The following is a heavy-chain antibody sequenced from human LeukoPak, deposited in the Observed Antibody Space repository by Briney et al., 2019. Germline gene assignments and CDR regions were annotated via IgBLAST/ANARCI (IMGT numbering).Heavy chain of an antibody. CDR1: GFTFSSFG. CDR3: AKDGGDYIDY. J-gene: IGHJ4*02. CDR2: IRYDGIAI. V-gene: IGHV3-30*02. Sequence: GGSLRLSCAASGFTFSSFGMNWVRQAPGKGLEWVTFIRYDGIAIQYADSVKGRFTISRDNSKNALYLQMISLRPEDTAVYFCAKDGGDYIDYWGQGTLVTVSS. D-gene: IGHD4-17*01.